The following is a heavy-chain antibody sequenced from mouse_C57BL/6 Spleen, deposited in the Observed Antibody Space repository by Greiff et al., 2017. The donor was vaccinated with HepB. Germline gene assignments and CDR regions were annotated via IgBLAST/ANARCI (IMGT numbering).Heavy chain of an antibody. V-gene: IGHV5-4*03. CDR1: GFTFSSYA. Sequence: EVKLVESGGGLVKPGGSLKLSCAASGFTFSSYAMSWVRQTPEKRLEWVATISDGGSYTYYPDNVKGRFTISRDNAKNNLYLQMSHLKSEDTAMYYCAYDYDGYYFDYWGQGTTLTVSS. CDR2: ISDGGSYT. J-gene: IGHJ2*01. D-gene: IGHD2-4*01. CDR3: AYDYDGYYFDY.